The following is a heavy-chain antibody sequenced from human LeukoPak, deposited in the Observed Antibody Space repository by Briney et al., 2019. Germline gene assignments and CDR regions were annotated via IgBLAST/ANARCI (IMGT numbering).Heavy chain of an antibody. CDR3: ARGIAAAEFDY. CDR1: GFTFSSYA. J-gene: IGHJ4*02. Sequence: GGSLRLSCAASGFTFSSYAMNWVRQAPGKGLEWVSSISSSSSYIYYADSVKGRFTISRDNAKNSLYLQMNSLRAEDTAVYYCARGIAAAEFDYWGQGTLVTVSS. V-gene: IGHV3-21*01. D-gene: IGHD6-13*01. CDR2: ISSSSSYI.